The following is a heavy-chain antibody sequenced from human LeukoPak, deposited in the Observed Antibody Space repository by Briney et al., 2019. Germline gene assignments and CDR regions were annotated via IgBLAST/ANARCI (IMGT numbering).Heavy chain of an antibody. CDR3: AKDASTVTLHADY. CDR2: LSYDGSNN. Sequence: GRSLRLSCAASGFTFSSFVMHWVRQAPGKGLEWVAALSYDGSNNYYADSVKGRFTISRDNSKNTLYLQMNSLRAEDTAVYYCAKDASTVTLHADYWGQGTLVTVSS. J-gene: IGHJ4*02. V-gene: IGHV3-30*18. D-gene: IGHD4-17*01. CDR1: GFTFSSFV.